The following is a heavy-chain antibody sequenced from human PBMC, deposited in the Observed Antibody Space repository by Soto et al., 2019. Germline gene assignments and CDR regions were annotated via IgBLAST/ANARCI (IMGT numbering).Heavy chain of an antibody. V-gene: IGHV4-59*01. CDR3: ARTDTAMAVDYFDY. CDR2: IYYSGST. D-gene: IGHD5-18*01. J-gene: IGHJ4*02. CDR1: GVSISSYY. Sequence: SETLSLTCTVSGVSISSYYWSWIRQPPGKGLEWIGYIYYSGSTNYNPSLKSRVTISVDTSKNQFSLKLSSVIAADTAVYYCARTDTAMAVDYFDYWGQGTLVTVSS.